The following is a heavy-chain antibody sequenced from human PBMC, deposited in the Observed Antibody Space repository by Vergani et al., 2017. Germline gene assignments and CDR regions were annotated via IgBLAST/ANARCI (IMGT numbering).Heavy chain of an antibody. CDR2: IKQDGSEK. J-gene: IGHJ6*03. Sequence: EVQLVESGGGLVQPGGSLRLSCAASGFTFSSYWMSWVRQAPGKGLEWVANIKQDGSEKYYVDSVKGRFTISRDNAKNSLYLQMNSLRAEDTAVYYCARVYGSGSYYNYYYYYYMDVWGKGTTVTVSS. D-gene: IGHD3-10*01. CDR1: GFTFSSYW. CDR3: ARVYGSGSYYNYYYYYYMDV. V-gene: IGHV3-7*01.